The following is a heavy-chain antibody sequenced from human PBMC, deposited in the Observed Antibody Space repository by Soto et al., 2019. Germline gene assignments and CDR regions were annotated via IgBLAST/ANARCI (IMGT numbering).Heavy chain of an antibody. CDR3: AKSLLFVDHGYMDV. CDR2: IIPIQGKA. CDR1: GGSFTSYS. V-gene: IGHV1-69*02. J-gene: IGHJ6*03. Sequence: QVQLVQSGAELKKPGSSVKVSCEASGGSFTSYSFTWVRQAPAQGLEWMGRIIPIQGKANYALKFQDRVTITADRSTRTVYMELTSLRPEDTAVYLCAKSLLFVDHGYMDVWGKGTTVTVSS. D-gene: IGHD2-21*01.